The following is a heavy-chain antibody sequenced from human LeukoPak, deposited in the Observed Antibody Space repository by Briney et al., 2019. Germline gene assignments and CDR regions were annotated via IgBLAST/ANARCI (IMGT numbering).Heavy chain of an antibody. CDR1: GGSFSGYY. V-gene: IGHV4-34*01. D-gene: IGHD3-9*01. CDR2: INHSGST. CDR3: ARGVSGGILTGFYYFDY. Sequence: SETLSLTCAVYGGSFSGYYWSWIRQPPGKGLEWIGEINHSGSTNYNPSLKSRVTISVDTSKNQFSLKLSSVTAADTAVYYCARGVSGGILTGFYYFDYWGQGTLVTVSS. J-gene: IGHJ4*02.